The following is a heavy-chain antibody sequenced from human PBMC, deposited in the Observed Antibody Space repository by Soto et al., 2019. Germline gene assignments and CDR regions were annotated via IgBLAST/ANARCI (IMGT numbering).Heavy chain of an antibody. J-gene: IGHJ4*02. CDR3: ALVVRGVTTEAHYFDY. CDR1: GYKFTNYW. CDR2: IYPGDSDT. V-gene: IGHV5-51*03. Sequence: DLEQSGTEVKKPGESLKISCKGSGYKFTNYWIGWVRQMPGKGLEWLGLIYPGDSDTRYSSSFQGQVTISADKSISTAYLQWSSLKASDTAIYYCALVVRGVTTEAHYFDYWGQGTLVTVSS. D-gene: IGHD3-10*01.